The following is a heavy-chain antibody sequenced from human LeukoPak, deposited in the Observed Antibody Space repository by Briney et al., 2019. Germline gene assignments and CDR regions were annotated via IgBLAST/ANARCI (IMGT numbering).Heavy chain of an antibody. CDR2: ISYDGNNK. Sequence: PGGSLRLSCAASGFTFSNYAMHWVRQAPGKGLEWVAVISYDGNNKYYADSVKGRFTISRDNSKNTLYLQMNSLRAEDTAVYYCAKDTGASGYDPDFGYWGQGTLVTVSS. CDR3: AKDTGASGYDPDFGY. D-gene: IGHD5-12*01. CDR1: GFTFSNYA. V-gene: IGHV3-30*04. J-gene: IGHJ4*02.